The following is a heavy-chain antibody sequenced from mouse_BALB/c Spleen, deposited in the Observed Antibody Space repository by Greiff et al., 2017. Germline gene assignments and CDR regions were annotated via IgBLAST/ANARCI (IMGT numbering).Heavy chain of an antibody. Sequence: RVESGGGLVKPGGSLKLSCAASGFTFSSYAMSWVRQTPEKRLEWVASISSGGSTYYPDSVKGRFTISRDNARNILYLQMSSLRSEDTAMYYCARGFITTVVPYWGQGTLVTVSA. V-gene: IGHV5-6-5*01. CDR1: GFTFSSYA. D-gene: IGHD1-1*01. CDR3: ARGFITTVVPY. J-gene: IGHJ3*01. CDR2: ISSGGST.